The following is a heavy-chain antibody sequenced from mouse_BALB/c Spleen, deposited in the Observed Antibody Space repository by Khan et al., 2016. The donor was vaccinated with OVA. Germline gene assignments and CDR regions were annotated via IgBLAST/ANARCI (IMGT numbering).Heavy chain of an antibody. V-gene: IGHV2-6-1*01. CDR3: ARQPYYHYNIMDY. CDR2: IWSDGST. J-gene: IGHJ4*01. D-gene: IGHD2-10*01. CDR1: GFSLTNYG. Sequence: QVQLKLLGPGLVAPSQSLSITCTISGFSLTNYGVHWVRQPPGKGLEWLVVIWSDGSTIYNSALKSRLTISKDNSKSQVFLKMNSLQTDDTVMYFCARQPYYHYNIMDYWGQGTSVTVSS.